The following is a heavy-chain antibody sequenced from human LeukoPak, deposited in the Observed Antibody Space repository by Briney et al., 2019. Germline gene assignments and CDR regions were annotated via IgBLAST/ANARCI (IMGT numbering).Heavy chain of an antibody. CDR3: AREEDYYDSSDYYHYFDY. J-gene: IGHJ4*02. Sequence: GGSLRLSCAASGFTFSSYAMHWVRQAPGKGLEWVAIISYDGSSKYYADSVKGRFTISRDNSKNTLYLQMNSLRAEDTAVYSCAREEDYYDSSDYYHYFDYWGQGTLVTVSS. CDR2: ISYDGSSK. D-gene: IGHD3-22*01. CDR1: GFTFSSYA. V-gene: IGHV3-30-3*01.